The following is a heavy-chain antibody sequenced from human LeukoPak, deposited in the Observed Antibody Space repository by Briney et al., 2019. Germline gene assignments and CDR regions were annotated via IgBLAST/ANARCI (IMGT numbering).Heavy chain of an antibody. Sequence: TSETLSLTCAVYGGSFSGYYWSWIRQPPGKGLEWIGEINHSGSTNYNPSLKSRVTISVDTSKNQFSLKLSSVTAADTAVYYCARGLPHSSGYYAYYYYGMDVWGQGTTVTVSS. CDR1: GGSFSGYY. V-gene: IGHV4-34*01. D-gene: IGHD3-22*01. CDR3: ARGLPHSSGYYAYYYYGMDV. CDR2: INHSGST. J-gene: IGHJ6*02.